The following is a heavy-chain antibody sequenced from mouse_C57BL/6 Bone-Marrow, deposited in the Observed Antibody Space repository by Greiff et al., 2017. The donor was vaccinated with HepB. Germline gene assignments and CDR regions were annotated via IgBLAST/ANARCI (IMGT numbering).Heavy chain of an antibody. CDR3: ARGHLCY. Sequence: EESGPGLVKPSQSLSLSCSASGYSITSGNYWNWIRQFPGNKLEWVCYISYDGSNNYNPSLNNRISITRDTSKNQLFLKLKTVTTEDTATYYCARGHLCYWGQGTLVTVSA. V-gene: IGHV3-6*01. CDR1: GYSITSGNY. CDR2: ISYDGSN. J-gene: IGHJ3*01. D-gene: IGHD2-3*01.